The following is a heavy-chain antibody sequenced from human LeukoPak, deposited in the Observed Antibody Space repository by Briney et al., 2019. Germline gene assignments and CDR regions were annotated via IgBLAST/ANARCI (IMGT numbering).Heavy chain of an antibody. CDR2: IYLSETT. Sequence: SQTLSLTCTVSGGSISSSYWSWIRQPAGKGLEWIGRIYLSETTNYNPSLKSRVTMSVDTSKNQFSLKLTSVTAADAAVYYCARDCSGGNCYLGVIDYWGQGTLVSVSS. D-gene: IGHD2-15*01. CDR3: ARDCSGGNCYLGVIDY. J-gene: IGHJ4*02. V-gene: IGHV4-4*07. CDR1: GGSISSSY.